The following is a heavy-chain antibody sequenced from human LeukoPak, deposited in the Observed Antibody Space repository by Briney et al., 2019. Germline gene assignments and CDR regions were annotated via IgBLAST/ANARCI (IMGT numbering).Heavy chain of an antibody. CDR2: INWNGGST. Sequence: PGGSLRLSCAASGFTFDDYGMSWVRQAPGKGLEWVSGINWNGGSTGYADSVKGRFTISRDNAKNSLNLQMNRLRAEDTALYYCARGGYSYGANWFNPWGQGTLVTVSS. CDR3: ARGGYSYGANWFNP. D-gene: IGHD5-18*01. V-gene: IGHV3-20*04. J-gene: IGHJ5*02. CDR1: GFTFDDYG.